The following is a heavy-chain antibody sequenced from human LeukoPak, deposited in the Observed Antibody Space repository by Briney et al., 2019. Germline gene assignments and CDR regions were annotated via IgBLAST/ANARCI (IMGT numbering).Heavy chain of an antibody. V-gene: IGHV3-23*01. CDR2: GRGSGGST. Sequence: GGSLRLSFSASGFTFSSHAMSWVRQAPGTGLEWVTAGRGSGGSTDYADSVKGRLTISRDNSKNPLYLQMNSLRAEDTAVYYCAKARGVGATKGFDYWGQGTLVTVSS. CDR1: GFTFSSHA. D-gene: IGHD1-26*01. CDR3: AKARGVGATKGFDY. J-gene: IGHJ4*02.